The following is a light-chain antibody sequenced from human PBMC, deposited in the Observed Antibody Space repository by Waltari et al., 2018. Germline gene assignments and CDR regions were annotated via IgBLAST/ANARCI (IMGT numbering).Light chain of an antibody. CDR3: QQLNVYALP. Sequence: DIQLTQSPSFLSASVGDRVTISCRASQDISSYLTWYQQKPGEAPKILIFAASTLQRGVLPRRCGRGSATAYIPTISSLLQDEDAASYCQQLNVYALPFGGGSKVEIK. CDR1: QDISSY. CDR2: AAS. J-gene: IGKJ4*01. V-gene: IGKV1-9*01.